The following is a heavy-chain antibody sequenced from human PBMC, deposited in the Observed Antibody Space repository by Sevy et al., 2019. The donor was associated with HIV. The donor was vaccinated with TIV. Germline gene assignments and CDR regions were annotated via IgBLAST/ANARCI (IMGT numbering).Heavy chain of an antibody. CDR1: GFTFSSYW. CDR2: IKQDGSEK. J-gene: IGHJ6*03. CDR3: ARVPTYSSSWYGHYYYYMDV. Sequence: GGSLRLSCAASGFTFSSYWMSWVRQAPGKGLEWVANIKQDGSEKYYVNSVKGRFTISRDNAKNSLYLQMNSLRAEDTAVYYCARVPTYSSSWYGHYYYYMDVWGKGTTVTVSS. D-gene: IGHD6-13*01. V-gene: IGHV3-7*01.